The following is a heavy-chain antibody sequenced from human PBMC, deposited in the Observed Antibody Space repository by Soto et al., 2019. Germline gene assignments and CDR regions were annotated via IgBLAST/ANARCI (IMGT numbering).Heavy chain of an antibody. CDR3: ASDQGITTLGVYSMYYYGMDV. Sequence: ASVKVSCKASGYTFTNSGINWVRQAPGQGLEWMGWISTDNGNTNYAQHLQGRVSMTTDTSTSTAYMDLRSLRSDDTAVYYCASDQGITTLGVYSMYYYGMDVWGQGTTVTVS. CDR2: ISTDNGNT. D-gene: IGHD3-3*01. V-gene: IGHV1-18*01. CDR1: GYTFTNSG. J-gene: IGHJ6*02.